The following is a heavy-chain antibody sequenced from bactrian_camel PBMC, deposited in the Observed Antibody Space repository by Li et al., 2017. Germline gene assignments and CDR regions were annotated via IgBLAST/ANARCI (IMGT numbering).Heavy chain of an antibody. D-gene: IGHD5*01. J-gene: IGHJ6*01. CDR3: GADFFCPGVLEPESDFSS. V-gene: IGHV3S31*01. Sequence: VQLVESGGGLVQPGGSIRLSCAASGFTFSKYAMSWVRQAPGKGLEWVSDINSGGGSTYYADSVKGRFTISRDNAKNVLSLQMNDLNPDDTAMYFCGADFFCPGVLEPESDFSSWGQGTQVTVS. CDR2: INSGGGST. CDR1: GFTFSKYA.